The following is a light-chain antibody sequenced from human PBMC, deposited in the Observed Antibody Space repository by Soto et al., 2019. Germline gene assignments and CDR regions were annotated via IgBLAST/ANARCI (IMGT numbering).Light chain of an antibody. J-gene: IGLJ1*01. V-gene: IGLV2-8*01. Sequence: QSVLTQPPSASGSPGQSVTISCTGTSSDVGAYNYVSWYQQLPGKAPKLIIYEVSKRPSGVPDRFSGSKSGNTASLTVSGLQAEAEADYYCTSYAGTYSFFYVFGTGTKVTVL. CDR1: SSDVGAYNY. CDR2: EVS. CDR3: TSYAGTYSFFYV.